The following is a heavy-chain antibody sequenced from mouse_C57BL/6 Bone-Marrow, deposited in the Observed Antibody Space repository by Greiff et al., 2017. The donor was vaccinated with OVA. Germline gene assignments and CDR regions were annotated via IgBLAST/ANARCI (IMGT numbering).Heavy chain of an antibody. Sequence: EVQLQQSGTVLARPGASVKMSCKTSGYTFTSYWMHWVKQRPGQGLEWIGAIYPGNSDTSYNQKFKGKAKLTAVTSASTAYMELSSLTNEDSAVYYCTRGGPTMIPRRYFDYWGQGTTLTVSS. V-gene: IGHV1-5*01. J-gene: IGHJ2*01. CDR2: IYPGNSDT. D-gene: IGHD2-4*01. CDR1: GYTFTSYW. CDR3: TRGGPTMIPRRYFDY.